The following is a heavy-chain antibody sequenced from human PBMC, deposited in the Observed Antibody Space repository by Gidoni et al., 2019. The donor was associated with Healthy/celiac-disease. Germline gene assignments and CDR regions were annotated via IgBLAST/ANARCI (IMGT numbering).Heavy chain of an antibody. D-gene: IGHD6-19*01. V-gene: IGHV3-30*18. CDR3: AKEDSSGWYSRYYFDY. J-gene: IGHJ4*02. Sequence: QVQLVESGGGVVQPGRSLRLSCAASGFTFSSYGMHWFRQAPGKGLERMAVISYDGSNKYYADSVKGRFTISRDNSKNTMYLQMNSLRAEDTAVYYCAKEDSSGWYSRYYFDYWGQGTLVTVSS. CDR1: GFTFSSYG. CDR2: ISYDGSNK.